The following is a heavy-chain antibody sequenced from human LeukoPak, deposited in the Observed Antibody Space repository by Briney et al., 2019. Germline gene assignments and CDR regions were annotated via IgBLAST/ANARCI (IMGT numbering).Heavy chain of an antibody. CDR1: GFTFSNAW. CDR3: TTWGGSFSRY. Sequence: GGSLRLSCAASGFTFSNAWMAWVRQAPGKGLVFVGRIRNKSDGGTEDSADPLKGRFTISRDDSTNTLYLQMNSLETEDTAVYYCTTWGGSFSRYWGQGTLVTVSS. V-gene: IGHV3-15*01. CDR2: IRNKSDGGTE. D-gene: IGHD1-26*01. J-gene: IGHJ4*02.